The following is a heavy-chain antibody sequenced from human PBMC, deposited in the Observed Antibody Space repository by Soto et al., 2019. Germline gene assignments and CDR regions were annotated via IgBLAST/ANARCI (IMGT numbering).Heavy chain of an antibody. CDR2: IGESGTPT. V-gene: IGHV3-23*01. CDR1: QFTFSSYA. D-gene: IGHD1-1*01. Sequence: PLRLSCTSSQFTFSSYAMNLVRQNPFKLLGWFSLIGESGTPTYYADSVKGRFTISRDNSGNTLFLEMYSLRAEDTAVYYCARYIPGVRYYGMELWGQGTTVTVS. CDR3: ARYIPGVRYYGMEL. J-gene: IGHJ6*02.